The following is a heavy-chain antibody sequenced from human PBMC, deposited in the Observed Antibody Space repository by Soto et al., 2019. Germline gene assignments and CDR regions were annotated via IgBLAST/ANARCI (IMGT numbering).Heavy chain of an antibody. D-gene: IGHD2-15*01. J-gene: IGHJ4*02. CDR1: GYTFTSYD. CDR3: ARGLPVAASPYDY. Sequence: QVQLVQSGAEVKKPGASVKVSCKASGYTFTSYDINWVRQATGHGLERMGWMNPNSGNTGYAQKFQGRVTTTRTTSISRAYMELGSLRSEDTAVYYGARGLPVAASPYDYWGQVTLVTVAS. CDR2: MNPNSGNT. V-gene: IGHV1-8*01.